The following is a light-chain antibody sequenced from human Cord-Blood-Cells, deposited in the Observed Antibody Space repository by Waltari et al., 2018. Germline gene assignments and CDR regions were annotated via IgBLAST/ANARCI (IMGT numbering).Light chain of an antibody. V-gene: IGLV1-44*01. Sequence: QSVLTQPPSASGTPGQRVTISCSGSRSNIGSITVTWYQQLPGTAPKLLIYSNKQRPSGVPDRFSGSKSGTSASLAISGLQSEDEADYYCAAWDDSLNGPVFGGGTKLTVL. CDR3: AAWDDSLNGPV. CDR2: SNK. J-gene: IGLJ3*02. CDR1: RSNIGSIT.